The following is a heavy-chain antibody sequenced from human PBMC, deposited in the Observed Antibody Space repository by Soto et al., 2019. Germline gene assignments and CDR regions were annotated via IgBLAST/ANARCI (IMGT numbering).Heavy chain of an antibody. Sequence: SETLSLTCTVSGGSISSYYWSWIRQPAGKGLEWIGRIYTSGSTNYNPSLKSRVTMSLDGAKNQFSLKMTSVTAADTGLYYCAARPYYYYGLDVWGQGTTVTVSS. D-gene: IGHD3-10*01. J-gene: IGHJ6*02. CDR3: AARPYYYYGLDV. V-gene: IGHV4-4*07. CDR1: GGSISSYY. CDR2: IYTSGST.